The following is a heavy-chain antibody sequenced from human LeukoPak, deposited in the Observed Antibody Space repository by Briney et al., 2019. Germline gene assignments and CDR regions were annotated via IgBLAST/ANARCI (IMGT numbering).Heavy chain of an antibody. J-gene: IGHJ3*02. CDR3: AREGAGTYAHDAFDI. D-gene: IGHD1-26*01. CDR1: GFTFSGYE. Sequence: GGSLRLSCAASGFTFSGYEMNWVRQAPGKGLEWVSYISGTGGTVYYADSEKGRFTISRDNVKKFLFLQMNSLRAEDTALYYCAREGAGTYAHDAFDIWGQGTMVTVSS. CDR2: ISGTGGTV. V-gene: IGHV3-48*03.